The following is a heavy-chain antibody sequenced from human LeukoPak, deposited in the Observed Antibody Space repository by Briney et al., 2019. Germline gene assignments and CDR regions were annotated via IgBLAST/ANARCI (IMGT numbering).Heavy chain of an antibody. CDR1: GFTFSSYA. V-gene: IGHV3-23*01. D-gene: IGHD6-13*01. CDR3: AKQVAAGLYYYYYYMDV. CDR2: ISGSGGST. Sequence: GGSLRLSCAASGFTFSSYAMSWVRQAPGKGLEWVSAISGSGGSTYYADSVKGRFTISRDNSKSTLYLQMNSLRAEDTAVYYCAKQVAAGLYYYYYYMDVWGKGTTVTVSS. J-gene: IGHJ6*03.